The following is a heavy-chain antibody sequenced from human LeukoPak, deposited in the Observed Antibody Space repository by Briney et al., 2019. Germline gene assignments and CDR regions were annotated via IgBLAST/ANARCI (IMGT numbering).Heavy chain of an antibody. CDR1: GGSIRDYY. CDR2: IYTNGIT. CDR3: ARVALYNGHDYFDY. Sequence: PSETLSLTCTVSGGSIRDYYCSWIRQSAGKGLEWIGCIYTNGITYYNPSLQSRVTMSLGTSENQVSLWLSSVTAADTAVYYCARVALYNGHDYFDYWGQGALVTVSS. D-gene: IGHD5-12*01. J-gene: IGHJ4*02. V-gene: IGHV4-4*07.